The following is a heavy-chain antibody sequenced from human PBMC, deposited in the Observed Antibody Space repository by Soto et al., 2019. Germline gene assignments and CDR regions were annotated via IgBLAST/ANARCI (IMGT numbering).Heavy chain of an antibody. D-gene: IGHD3-3*01. CDR2: ISGSGGST. Sequence: GGSLRLSCAASGFTFRSYAMSWVRQAPGKGLEWVAAISGSGGSTHYADSVKGRFTISRDNSKKTVYLQMNSLRTEDTAVYYCANTYDFWSGSTTPGDHYFDYWGQGTLVTVSS. CDR3: ANTYDFWSGSTTPGDHYFDY. CDR1: GFTFRSYA. V-gene: IGHV3-23*01. J-gene: IGHJ4*02.